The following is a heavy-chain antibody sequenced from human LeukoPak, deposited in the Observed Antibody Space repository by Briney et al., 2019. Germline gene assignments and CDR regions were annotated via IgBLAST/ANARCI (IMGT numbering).Heavy chain of an antibody. CDR1: GNTFTGYY. Sequence: ASVKVSCKASGNTFTGYYMHWVRQAPGQGLEWMGWINPNSGGTNYAQKFQGWVTMTRDTSISTAYMELSRLRSDDTAVYYCARGWDSSGYYYGFFNYWGQGTLVTVSS. CDR2: INPNSGGT. CDR3: ARGWDSSGYYYGFFNY. D-gene: IGHD3-22*01. V-gene: IGHV1-2*04. J-gene: IGHJ4*02.